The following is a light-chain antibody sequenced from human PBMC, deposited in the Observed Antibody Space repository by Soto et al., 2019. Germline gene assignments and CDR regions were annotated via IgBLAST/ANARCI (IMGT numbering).Light chain of an antibody. CDR1: QSVSSGY. CDR2: SAS. J-gene: IGKJ5*01. Sequence: EIVLTQYQGTLSLSPGEGATLSCRASQSVSSGYLAWYQQKPGQTPRLLIYSASSRATGIPARFSGSKSGTDFTLTIRGLEPEDAAVYYCQQYGISPIPFGQGTRLAIK. CDR3: QQYGISPIP. V-gene: IGKV3-20*01.